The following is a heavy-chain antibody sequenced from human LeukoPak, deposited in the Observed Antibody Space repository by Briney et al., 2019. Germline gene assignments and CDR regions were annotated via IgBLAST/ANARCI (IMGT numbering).Heavy chain of an antibody. V-gene: IGHV1-8*01. Sequence: ASVKVSCKAASYISWVRQAPGQGLEWMAWIGSYEGDTYSAQKFQGRVTMTRNTSISTAYMELSSLRSEDTAVYYCARGRPLYYDILTGYYWTYYYYGMDVWGQGTTVTVSS. CDR3: ARGRPLYYDILTGYYWTYYYYGMDV. J-gene: IGHJ6*02. D-gene: IGHD3-9*01. CDR2: IGSYEGDT. CDR1: SY.